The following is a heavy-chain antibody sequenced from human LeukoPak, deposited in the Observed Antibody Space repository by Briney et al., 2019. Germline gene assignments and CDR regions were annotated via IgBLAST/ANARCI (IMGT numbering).Heavy chain of an antibody. CDR1: GFNFNNYA. Sequence: PGGSLTLSCAASGFNFNNYAMKWVRQAPGKGLEWVSTLSRGGATTYYADSVKGRFTISRDTSKHTLYVHMNSLKAEDTAIYYCAKSDCSSSTCSFRNLFDRWGERTLVTVS. J-gene: IGHJ5*02. D-gene: IGHD2-2*01. CDR2: LSRGGATT. V-gene: IGHV3-23*01. CDR3: AKSDCSSSTCSFRNLFDR.